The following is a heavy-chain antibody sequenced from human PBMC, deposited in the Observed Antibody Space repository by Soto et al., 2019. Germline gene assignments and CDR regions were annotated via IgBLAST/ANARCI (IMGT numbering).Heavy chain of an antibody. CDR2: IYYSGST. CDR3: ARGVIH. V-gene: IGHV4-31*03. J-gene: IGHJ4*02. Sequence: QVQLQESGPGLVKPSQTLSLTCTVSGGSIRSGGYYWSWIRQHPGKSLEWIGYIYYSGSTSYNPSLKSRLTISVVTSKNQFSLKLSSVTAADTAVYYCARGVIHWGQGTLVTVSS. CDR1: GGSIRSGGYY. D-gene: IGHD3-10*01.